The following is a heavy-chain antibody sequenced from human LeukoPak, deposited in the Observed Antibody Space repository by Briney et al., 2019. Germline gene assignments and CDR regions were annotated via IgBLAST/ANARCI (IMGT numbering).Heavy chain of an antibody. D-gene: IGHD6-19*01. CDR1: GGSISSYY. Sequence: PSVTLSLTCTVSGGSISSYYWSWIRQAAGKGLEWIGRIYTSGSTNYNPSLKSRVTMSVDTSKNQFSLKLSSVTAADTAVYYCAREKSSGWYGDAFDIWGQGTMVTVSS. CDR2: IYTSGST. V-gene: IGHV4-4*07. CDR3: AREKSSGWYGDAFDI. J-gene: IGHJ3*02.